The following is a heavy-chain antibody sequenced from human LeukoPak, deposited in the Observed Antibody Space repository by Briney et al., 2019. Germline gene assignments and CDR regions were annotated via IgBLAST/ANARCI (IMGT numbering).Heavy chain of an antibody. CDR1: GYTFTSYY. D-gene: IGHD6-19*01. CDR3: ARAKGAVDHNWFDP. Sequence: ASVKVSCKASGYTFTSYYMHWVRQAPGQGLEWMGIINPNSGGTNSAQKFQGRVAMTRDTSISTAYMELYRLRFDDTAVYYCARAKGAVDHNWFDPWGQGTLVTVSS. V-gene: IGHV1-2*02. J-gene: IGHJ5*02. CDR2: INPNSGGT.